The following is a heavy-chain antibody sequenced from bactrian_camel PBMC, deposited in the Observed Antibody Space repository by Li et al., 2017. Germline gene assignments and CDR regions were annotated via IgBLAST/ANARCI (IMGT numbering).Heavy chain of an antibody. CDR2: INSGGGNT. D-gene: IGHD3*01. V-gene: IGHV3S40*01. CDR3: AVRYGLGAKRGGYNY. CDR1: GYPHNKRC. Sequence: VQLVESGGDLVQAGESLRLSCATSGYPHNKRCMGWFRQAPGKGHEWVSAINSGGGNTYYPDSVKGRFTISRDNAKDMVYLQMNSLKSEDTALYYCAVRYGLGAKRGGYNYWGQGTQVTVS. J-gene: IGHJ4*01.